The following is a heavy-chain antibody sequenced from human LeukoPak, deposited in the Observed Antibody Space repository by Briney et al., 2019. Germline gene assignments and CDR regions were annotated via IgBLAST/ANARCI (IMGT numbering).Heavy chain of an antibody. CDR2: IKQDGSEK. D-gene: IGHD5-12*01. V-gene: IGHV3-7*01. CDR1: GFTFSSYW. J-gene: IGHJ4*02. Sequence: GGSLRLSCAASGFTFSSYWMSWVRQAPGKGLEWVANIKQDGSEKYYVDSVKGRFTISRDNAKNSLYLQMNGLRAEDTAVYYCAREVTSGYDYGRSHFDYWGQGTLVTVSS. CDR3: AREVTSGYDYGRSHFDY.